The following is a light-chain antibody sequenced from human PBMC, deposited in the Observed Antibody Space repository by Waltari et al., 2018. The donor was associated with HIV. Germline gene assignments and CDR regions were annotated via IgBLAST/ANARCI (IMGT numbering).Light chain of an antibody. V-gene: IGLV2-14*03. CDR3: ASYTSSSTVV. CDR1: SSDVGGYDY. J-gene: IGLJ2*01. Sequence: HSALTQPASVSGSPGQSITISCTGTSSDVGGYDYVSWYQHYPGRSPKLMIYDVSHRPSGVANRFSASKSGNTASLTISGLQAEDEADFYCASYTSSSTVVFGGGTELTVL. CDR2: DVS.